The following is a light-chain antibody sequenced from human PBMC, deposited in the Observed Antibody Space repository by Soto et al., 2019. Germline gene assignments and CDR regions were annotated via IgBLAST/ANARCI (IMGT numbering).Light chain of an antibody. CDR3: HQSYSTPQT. J-gene: IGKJ1*01. CDR2: DAS. Sequence: EIVLTQSPATLSLSPGERATLSCRASQGVSSYLAWYQQKPGQAPRLLIYDASNRATGIPARFSGSGPGTDFTLTTSSLEPEDFATYYCHQSYSTPQTFAQGTKVDI. V-gene: IGKV3D-11*01. CDR1: QGVSSY.